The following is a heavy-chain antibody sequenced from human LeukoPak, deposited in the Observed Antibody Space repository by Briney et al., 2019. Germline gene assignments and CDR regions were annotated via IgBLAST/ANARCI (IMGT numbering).Heavy chain of an antibody. CDR3: ARGLDSGWYGY. CDR1: GGSISSYY. V-gene: IGHV4-34*01. D-gene: IGHD6-19*01. Sequence: SETLSLTCTVSGGSISSYYWSWIRQPPGKGLEWIGEINHSGSTNYNPSLKSRVTISVDTSKNQFSLKLSSVTAADTAVYYCARGLDSGWYGYWGQGTLVTVSS. J-gene: IGHJ4*02. CDR2: INHSGST.